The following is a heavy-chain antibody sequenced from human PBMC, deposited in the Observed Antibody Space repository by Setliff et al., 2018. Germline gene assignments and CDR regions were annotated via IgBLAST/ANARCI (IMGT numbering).Heavy chain of an antibody. CDR3: AKRGPYCSGGTCHYYFDY. J-gene: IGHJ4*02. CDR1: GFSFSNYW. V-gene: IGHV3-74*01. D-gene: IGHD2-15*01. CDR2: INKDGDGT. Sequence: GGSLRLSCEAAGFSFSNYWMYWFRQVPGKGLCWVSGINKDGDGTRYADSVRGRFTISRDNSRNPVYLRMNALRAEETAVYYCAKRGPYCSGGTCHYYFDYWGQGTLVTVSS.